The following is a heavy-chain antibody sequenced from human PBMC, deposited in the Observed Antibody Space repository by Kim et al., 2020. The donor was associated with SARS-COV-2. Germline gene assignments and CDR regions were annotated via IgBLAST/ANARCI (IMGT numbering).Heavy chain of an antibody. CDR2: ISCGRSTK. CDR1: GFSFSSCT. D-gene: IGHD2-15*01. Sequence: GGSLRLSCAGSGFSFSSCTIHWVRQAPGKGLEWVSFISCGRSTKNYADSVKGRFTISRDNFKNLLYLQMDSLRAEDTALYYCARYRCAHLLVLTDSW. CDR3: ARYRCAHLLVLTDS. V-gene: IGHV3-30-3*01. J-gene: IGHJ5*01.